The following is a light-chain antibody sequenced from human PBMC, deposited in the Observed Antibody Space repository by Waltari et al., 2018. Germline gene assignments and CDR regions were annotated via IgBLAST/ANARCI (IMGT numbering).Light chain of an antibody. Sequence: DIVMTQSPDSLAVSLGERATINCKSSQSVLYSSNNKDYLLWYQQKPGQPPKLLIYWASTRGSGVPDRFSGSGSGTDFTLTISSLQAEDVAVYYCQQYYSTPWTFGLGTKVGIK. CDR1: QSVLYSSNNKDY. CDR2: WAS. V-gene: IGKV4-1*01. J-gene: IGKJ1*01. CDR3: QQYYSTPWT.